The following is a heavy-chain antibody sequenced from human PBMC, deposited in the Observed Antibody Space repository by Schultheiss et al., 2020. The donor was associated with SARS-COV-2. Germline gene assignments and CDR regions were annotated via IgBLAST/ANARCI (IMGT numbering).Heavy chain of an antibody. CDR3: ARDTTEKYYFDY. J-gene: IGHJ4*02. V-gene: IGHV4-30-2*01. Sequence: SETLSLTCAVSGYSISSGGYSWSWIRQPPGKGLEWIGYIYHSGSTYYNPSLKSRVTISVDTSENQFSLQLNSVTPEDTAVYYCARDTTEKYYFDYWGQGTLVTVSS. D-gene: IGHD4-11*01. CDR1: GYSISSGGYS. CDR2: IYHSGST.